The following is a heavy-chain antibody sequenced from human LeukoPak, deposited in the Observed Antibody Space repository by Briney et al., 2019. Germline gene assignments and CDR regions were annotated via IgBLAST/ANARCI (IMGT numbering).Heavy chain of an antibody. CDR2: INHSGST. CDR3: AREASPVVVAATVLVTHGWFDP. D-gene: IGHD2-15*01. CDR1: GGSFSGYY. Sequence: SSETLSLTCAVYGGSFSGYYWSWIRQPPGKGLEWIGEINHSGSTNYNPSLKSRVTISVDTSKNQFSLKLSSVTAADTAVYYCAREASPVVVAATVLVTHGWFDPWGQGTLVTVSS. J-gene: IGHJ5*02. V-gene: IGHV4-34*01.